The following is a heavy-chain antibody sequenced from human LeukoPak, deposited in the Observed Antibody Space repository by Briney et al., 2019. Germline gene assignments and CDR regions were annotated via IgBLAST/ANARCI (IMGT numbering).Heavy chain of an antibody. V-gene: IGHV3-7*01. Sequence: PGRSLRLSCAASGVTFSSHWMSWVRQAPGKGLERVPNIKQDGSEKYYVDSVKGRFTISRDNAKNSLYLQMNSLRAEDTAVYYCAREDYGGNSGNFDYWGQGTLVTVTS. J-gene: IGHJ4*02. CDR1: GVTFSSHW. CDR3: AREDYGGNSGNFDY. CDR2: IKQDGSEK. D-gene: IGHD4-23*01.